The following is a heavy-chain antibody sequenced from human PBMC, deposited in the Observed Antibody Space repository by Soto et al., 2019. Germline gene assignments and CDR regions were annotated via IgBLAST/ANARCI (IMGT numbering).Heavy chain of an antibody. CDR1: GYSFTSYW. J-gene: IGHJ6*02. V-gene: IGHV5-51*01. Sequence: PGESLKISCKGSGYSFTSYWIGWVRQMPGKGLECMGIIYPGDSDTRYSPSFQGQVTISADKSTSTAYLQWSSLKASDTAMYYCAGGGVWLVITRTRDYYGMDVWGQGTTVT. CDR2: IYPGDSDT. D-gene: IGHD3-10*01. CDR3: AGGGVWLVITRTRDYYGMDV.